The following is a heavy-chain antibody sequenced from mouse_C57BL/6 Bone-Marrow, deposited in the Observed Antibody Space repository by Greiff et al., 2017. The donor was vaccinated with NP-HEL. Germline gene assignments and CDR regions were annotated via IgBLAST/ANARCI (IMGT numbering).Heavy chain of an antibody. CDR2: IDPSDSYT. J-gene: IGHJ1*03. D-gene: IGHD1-3*01. V-gene: IGHV1-50*01. Sequence: QVQLKQPGAELVKPGASVKLSCKASGYTFTSYWMQWVKQRPGQGLEWIGEIDPSDSYTNYNQKFKGKATLTVDTSSSTAYMQLSSLTSEDSAVYYCARLKLHWYFDVWGTGTTVTVSS. CDR1: GYTFTSYW. CDR3: ARLKLHWYFDV.